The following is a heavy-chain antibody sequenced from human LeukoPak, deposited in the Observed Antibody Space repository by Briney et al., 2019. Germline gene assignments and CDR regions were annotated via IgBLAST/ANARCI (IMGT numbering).Heavy chain of an antibody. Sequence: SQTLSLTCSVYCASISSGDYYWSWIRQPPGKGLEWIGYIYDGGNTYYNPSLKSRFTISVDTPKNQFSLRLRSVTAADTAVYYCVKQWLRNAFDLWGQGTMVTVSS. CDR3: VKQWLRNAFDL. CDR1: CASISSGDYY. J-gene: IGHJ3*01. CDR2: IYDGGNT. D-gene: IGHD3-22*01. V-gene: IGHV4-30-4*01.